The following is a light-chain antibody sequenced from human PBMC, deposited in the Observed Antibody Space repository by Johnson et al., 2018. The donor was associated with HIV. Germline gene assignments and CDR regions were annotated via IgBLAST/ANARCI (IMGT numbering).Light chain of an antibody. CDR3: GTWDSSLSAFV. CDR1: SSNIGNNY. V-gene: IGLV1-51*01. CDR2: DNN. J-gene: IGLJ1*01. Sequence: QSVLTQPPSVSAAPGQKVTISCSGSSSNIGNNYVSWYQQLPGTAPKLLIYDNNKRPSEIPDRFSGSNSGTSATLVITGLRTGDEAHYYCGTWDSSLSAFVFGAGTTVIVL.